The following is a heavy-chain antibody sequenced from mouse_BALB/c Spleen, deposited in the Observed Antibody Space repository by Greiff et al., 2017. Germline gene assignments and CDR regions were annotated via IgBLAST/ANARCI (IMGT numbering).Heavy chain of an antibody. CDR1: GFTFSSYW. D-gene: IGHD2-14*01. Sequence: EVKVEESGGGLVQPGGSMKLSCVASGFTFSSYWMSWVRQSPEKGLEWVAEIRLKSDNYATHYAESVKGKFTISRDDSKSRLYLQMNSLRAEDTGIYYCTANYYRYDGYAMDYWGQGTSVTVSS. V-gene: IGHV6-6*02. CDR2: IRLKSDNYAT. CDR3: TANYYRYDGYAMDY. J-gene: IGHJ4*01.